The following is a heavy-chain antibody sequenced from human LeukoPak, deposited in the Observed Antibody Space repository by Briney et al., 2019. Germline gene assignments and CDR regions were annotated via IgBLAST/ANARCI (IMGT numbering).Heavy chain of an antibody. CDR1: GYTFTGYY. Sequence: ASVKVSFKASGYTFTGYYMHWVRQAPGQGLEWMGWINPNSGGTNYAQRFQGRGTLTRDTSLSTAYMELSRLRSDDTAVYYCARDWPGSFSYYYWGQGTLVPVSS. D-gene: IGHD5-18*01. J-gene: IGHJ4*02. V-gene: IGHV1-2*02. CDR3: ARDWPGSFSYYY. CDR2: INPNSGGT.